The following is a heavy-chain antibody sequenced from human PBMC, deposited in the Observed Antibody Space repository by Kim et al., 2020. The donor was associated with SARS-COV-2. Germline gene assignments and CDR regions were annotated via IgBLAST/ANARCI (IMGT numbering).Heavy chain of an antibody. J-gene: IGHJ6*02. D-gene: IGHD3-3*01. CDR3: ARTPTIFGVFYGMDV. CDR1: GGSISSYY. Sequence: SETLSLTCTVSGGSISSYYWSWIRQPPGKGLEWIGYIYYSGSTNYNPSLKSRVTISVDTSKNQFSLKLSSVTAADTAVYYCARTPTIFGVFYGMDVWGQGTTVTVSS. CDR2: IYYSGST. V-gene: IGHV4-59*01.